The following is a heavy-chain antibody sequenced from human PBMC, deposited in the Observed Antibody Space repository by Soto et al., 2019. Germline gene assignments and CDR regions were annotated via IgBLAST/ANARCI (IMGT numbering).Heavy chain of an antibody. CDR1: GGSFSGYY. J-gene: IGHJ4*02. CDR3: ARGHPGEQQLVRRNYFDY. Sequence: SETLSLTCAVYGGSFSGYYWSRIRQPPGKGLEWIGEINHSGSTNYNPSLKSRVTISVDTSKNQFSLKLSSVTAADTAVYYCARGHPGEQQLVRRNYFDYWGQGTLVTVSS. D-gene: IGHD6-13*01. V-gene: IGHV4-34*01. CDR2: INHSGST.